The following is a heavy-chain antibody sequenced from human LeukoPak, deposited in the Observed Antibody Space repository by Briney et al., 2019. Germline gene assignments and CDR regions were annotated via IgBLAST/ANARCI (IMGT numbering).Heavy chain of an antibody. D-gene: IGHD4-23*01. J-gene: IGHJ3*02. CDR3: ARDLSFVGGNGDYSVCDAFDT. Sequence: SETLSLTCTVSGASISDHYWSSIRQPAGKGLGWVGRVQTSGSSDYNPSLKSRITMSVDTSRNQFSLKLTSVTAPDTAVYYCARDLSFVGGNGDYSVCDAFDTWGQGTMVTVSS. V-gene: IGHV4-4*07. CDR1: GASISDHY. CDR2: VQTSGSS.